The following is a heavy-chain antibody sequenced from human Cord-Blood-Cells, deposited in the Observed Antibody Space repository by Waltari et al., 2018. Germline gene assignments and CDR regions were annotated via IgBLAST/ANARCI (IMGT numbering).Heavy chain of an antibody. CDR1: GGSISSSSYY. CDR3: ARVVAATPAIDI. J-gene: IGHJ3*02. D-gene: IGHD2-15*01. V-gene: IGHV4-39*07. CDR2: IYYSGST. Sequence: QLQLQESGPGLVKPSETLSLTCTVSGGSISSSSYYWGWIRQPPGKGLEWIGSIYYSGSTYYNPSLKSRVTISVDTSKNQFSLKLSSVTAADTAVYYCARVVAATPAIDIWGQGTMVTVSS.